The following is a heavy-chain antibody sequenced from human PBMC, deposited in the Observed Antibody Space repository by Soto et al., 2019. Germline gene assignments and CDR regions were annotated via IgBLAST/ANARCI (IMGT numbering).Heavy chain of an antibody. V-gene: IGHV1-69*01. CDR3: ARQFTDGDYQY. Sequence: HVQLVQSGAEVKKPGSSVKVSCKASGGTFTTYPINWVRQAPGQGLEWMGGIIPMFGTTNYAQKFQGRVTITADESTSTAYMELSSLRSEDTAMYYCARQFTDGDYQYWGQGTLVTVSS. CDR2: IIPMFGTT. CDR1: GGTFTTYP. J-gene: IGHJ4*02. D-gene: IGHD4-17*01.